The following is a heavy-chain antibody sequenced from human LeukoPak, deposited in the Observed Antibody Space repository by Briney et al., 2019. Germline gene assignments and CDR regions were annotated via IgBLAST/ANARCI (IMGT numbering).Heavy chain of an antibody. Sequence: GGSLRLSCAASGFTFSSYSMNWVRQAPGKGLEWVAIIWYDGSKKYYADSVKGRFTISRDTSKNTLYLQMNSLRVEDTAVYYCARGGYDLWSGYRIDYWGQGTLVTVSS. J-gene: IGHJ4*02. D-gene: IGHD3-3*01. CDR2: IWYDGSKK. CDR1: GFTFSSYS. CDR3: ARGGYDLWSGYRIDY. V-gene: IGHV3-33*08.